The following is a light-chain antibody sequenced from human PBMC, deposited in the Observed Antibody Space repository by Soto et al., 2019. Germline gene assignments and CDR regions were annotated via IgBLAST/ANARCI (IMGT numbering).Light chain of an antibody. CDR1: QSLVYSDGHTY. CDR3: MRRTHWPSLYT. CDR2: KVS. J-gene: IGKJ2*01. Sequence: DVVVTQSPLSLPVTLGQPASISCRASQSLVYSDGHTYLNWFQQRPGQSPRRPIPKVSNRDSGGPDRVSGSGSGSDSALKLSSVEVEDVGVYCCMRRTHWPSLYTFGQGTKLEIK. V-gene: IGKV2-30*01.